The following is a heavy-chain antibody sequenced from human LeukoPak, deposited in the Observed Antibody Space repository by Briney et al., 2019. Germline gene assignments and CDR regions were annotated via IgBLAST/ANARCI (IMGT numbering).Heavy chain of an antibody. J-gene: IGHJ3*02. V-gene: IGHV4-38-2*02. D-gene: IGHD3-9*01. Sequence: SETLSLTCTVSGYSISSGYFWGWIRQPPGKGLEWIGSIYHSGSTYYNPSLKSRVTISVDTSKNQFSLKLSSVTAADTAVYYCARHEYFDLNAFDIWGQGTMVTVSS. CDR1: GYSISSGYF. CDR2: IYHSGST. CDR3: ARHEYFDLNAFDI.